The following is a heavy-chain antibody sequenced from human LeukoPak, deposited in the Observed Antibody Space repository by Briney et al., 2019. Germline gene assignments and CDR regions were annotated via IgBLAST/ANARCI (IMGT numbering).Heavy chain of an antibody. J-gene: IGHJ4*02. D-gene: IGHD3-22*01. CDR3: AKGYYDSSGYYYILFFDY. CDR2: ISGSGGST. Sequence: GGSLRLSCAASGFTFSSYAMSWVRQAQGKGLEWVSGISGSGGSTYYADSVKGRFTISRDNSKNTLYLQMNSLRAEDTAVYYCAKGYYDSSGYYYILFFDYWGQGTLVTVSS. V-gene: IGHV3-23*01. CDR1: GFTFSSYA.